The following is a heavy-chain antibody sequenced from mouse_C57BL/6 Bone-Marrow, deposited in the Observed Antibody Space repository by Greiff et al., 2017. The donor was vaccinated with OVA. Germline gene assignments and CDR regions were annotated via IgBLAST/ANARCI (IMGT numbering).Heavy chain of an antibody. Sequence: EVHLVESGGGLVQPGESLKLSCESNEYEFPSHDMSWVRKTPEKRLELVAAFNSDGGSTYYPDTMERRFIISRDNTKKTLYLRMGSLRSEDTALYYCARQGYFNWYFDVWGTGTTVTVSS. CDR3: ARQGYFNWYFDV. V-gene: IGHV5-2*01. D-gene: IGHD2-3*01. CDR1: EYEFPSHD. CDR2: FNSDGGST. J-gene: IGHJ1*03.